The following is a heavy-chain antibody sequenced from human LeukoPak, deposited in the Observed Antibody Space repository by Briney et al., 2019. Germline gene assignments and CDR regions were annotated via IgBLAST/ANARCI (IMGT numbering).Heavy chain of an antibody. CDR3: AKSVLGRVVVDFDY. Sequence: GGSLRLSCATPGFTFSSYAMSWVRQAPGKGLEWVSAITGSGGNTYYADSVKGRFTISRDNSKNTLYLQMSSLRVEDTALYYCAKSVLGRVVVDFDYWGRGNLVTVSS. CDR1: GFTFSSYA. D-gene: IGHD3-3*01. V-gene: IGHV3-23*01. CDR2: ITGSGGNT. J-gene: IGHJ4*02.